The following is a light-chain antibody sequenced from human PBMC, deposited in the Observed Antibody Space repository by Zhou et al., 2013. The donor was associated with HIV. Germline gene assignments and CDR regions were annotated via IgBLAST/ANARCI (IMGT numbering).Light chain of an antibody. V-gene: IGKV3-20*01. Sequence: EIVLTQSPGTLSLSPGERATLSCRASQSVSSSYLAWYQQKVGQAPRLLIYGESSRAPGIPDRFSGSGSGTDFTLTISRLEPEDFAVYYCQQYGSFPTFGQGTTV. CDR3: QQYGSFPT. CDR1: QSVSSSY. CDR2: GES. J-gene: IGKJ1*01.